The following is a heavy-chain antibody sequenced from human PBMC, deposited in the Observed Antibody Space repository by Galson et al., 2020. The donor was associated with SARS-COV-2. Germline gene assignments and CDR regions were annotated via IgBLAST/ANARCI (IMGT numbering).Heavy chain of an antibody. CDR3: ASYCSSSSCYKGANDY. V-gene: IGHV3-48*01. J-gene: IGHJ4*02. CDR1: GFTFSNYS. D-gene: IGHD2-2*01. Sequence: GESLKIYCAVYGFTFSNYSMHWVRQAPGQGLEWVSSISSTSNTIYYADSVKGRFTISRDNAKNSLYLQMNSLRAEDTAVYYCASYCSSSSCYKGANDYWGQGTLVTVSS. CDR2: ISSTSNTI.